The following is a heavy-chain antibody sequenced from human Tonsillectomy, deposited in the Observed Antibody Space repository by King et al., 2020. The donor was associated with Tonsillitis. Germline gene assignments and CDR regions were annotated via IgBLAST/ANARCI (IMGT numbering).Heavy chain of an antibody. Sequence: DVQLVESGGGLVQPGGSLRLSCAASRFSFSSYAMSWVRQAPGKGLEWVSVIYNGGSYTYYADSVRGRFTISRDNPKQTLFLQMNSLRAEDTAVYYCAKLGYSFEIDYWGQGTLVSVSS. CDR1: RFSFSSYA. CDR3: AKLGYSFEIDY. D-gene: IGHD5-18*01. J-gene: IGHJ4*02. CDR2: IYNGGSYT. V-gene: IGHV3-23*03.